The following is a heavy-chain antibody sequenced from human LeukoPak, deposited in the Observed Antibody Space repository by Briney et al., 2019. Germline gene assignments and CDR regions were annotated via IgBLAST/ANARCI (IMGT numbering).Heavy chain of an antibody. CDR1: GGSISSNTYS. CDR3: ARGGSGYYEYYYYMDV. Sequence: PSETLSLTCTVSGGSISSNTYSWGWIRQPPGKGLEWIGSIYYGGSAYYNPSLKSRVTISVDTSKNHFSLKLSSVTAADTAVYYCARGGSGYYEYYYYMDVWGKGTTVTVSS. J-gene: IGHJ6*03. D-gene: IGHD3-3*01. V-gene: IGHV4-39*02. CDR2: IYYGGSA.